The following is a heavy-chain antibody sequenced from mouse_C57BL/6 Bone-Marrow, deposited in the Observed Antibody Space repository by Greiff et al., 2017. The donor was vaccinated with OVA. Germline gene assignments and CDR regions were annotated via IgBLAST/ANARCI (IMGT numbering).Heavy chain of an antibody. J-gene: IGHJ2*01. D-gene: IGHD1-1*01. Sequence: EVKLMESGGDLVKPGGSLKLSCAASGFTFSSYGMSWVRQTPDKRLEWVANISSGGSNTYYTDSVKGRFTISRDNAKNTLSLQMSSLKSEDTARYYGAWHGNYDSFLDYWGQGTTLTVSS. CDR2: ISSGGSNT. V-gene: IGHV5-6*01. CDR1: GFTFSSYG. CDR3: AWHGNYDSFLDY.